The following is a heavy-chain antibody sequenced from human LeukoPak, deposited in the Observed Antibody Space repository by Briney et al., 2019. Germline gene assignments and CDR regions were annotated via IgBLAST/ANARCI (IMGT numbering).Heavy chain of an antibody. V-gene: IGHV3-23*01. CDR1: GFTFSSYA. CDR3: ASRYYYDSSGYYNVDY. CDR2: ISGSGGST. D-gene: IGHD3-22*01. J-gene: IGHJ4*02. Sequence: GGSLRLSCAASGFTFSSYAMSWVRQAPGKGLEWVSAISGSGGSTYYADSVKGRFTISRDNSKNTLYLQMNSLRAEDTAVYYCASRYYYDSSGYYNVDYWGQGTLVTVSS.